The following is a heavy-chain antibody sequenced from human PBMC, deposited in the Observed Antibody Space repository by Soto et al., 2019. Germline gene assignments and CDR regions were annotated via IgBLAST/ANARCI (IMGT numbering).Heavy chain of an antibody. CDR2: IKQDGSEK. CDR3: ARDRSSGHPGMDV. Sequence: GGSLRLSCAASGFTFSSYWMSWVRQAPGKGLEWVANIKQDGSEKYYVDSVKGRFTISRVNAKNSLYLQMNSLRAEDTAVYYCARDRSSGHPGMDVWGQGTTVTGSS. V-gene: IGHV3-7*03. J-gene: IGHJ6*02. D-gene: IGHD6-13*01. CDR1: GFTFSSYW.